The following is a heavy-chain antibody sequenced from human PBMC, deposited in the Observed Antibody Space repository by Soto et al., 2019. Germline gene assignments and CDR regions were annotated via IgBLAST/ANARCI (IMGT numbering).Heavy chain of an antibody. Sequence: SETLSLTCTVSGGSISSYYWSWIRQPPGKGLEWIGYIYYSGSTNYNPSLKSRVTISVDTSKNQFSLKLSSVTAADTAVYYCARDRVDSGYDEDWFDPWGQGTLVTVSS. V-gene: IGHV4-59*01. J-gene: IGHJ5*02. D-gene: IGHD5-12*01. CDR1: GGSISSYY. CDR3: ARDRVDSGYDEDWFDP. CDR2: IYYSGST.